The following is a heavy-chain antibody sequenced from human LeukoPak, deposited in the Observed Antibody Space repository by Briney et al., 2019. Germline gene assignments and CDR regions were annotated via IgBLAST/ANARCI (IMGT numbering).Heavy chain of an antibody. Sequence: GGSLRLSCATSGFSFSDYDMNWVRQAPGRGLEWLAYIRSSGNTVFYADSVKGRFTVSRENGWASVYLQMNSLRAEDTGVYYCARDSHLWSIDKWGQGSLVTVSS. D-gene: IGHD5-18*01. CDR3: ARDSHLWSIDK. CDR1: GFSFSDYD. CDR2: IRSSGNTV. V-gene: IGHV3-48*03. J-gene: IGHJ4*02.